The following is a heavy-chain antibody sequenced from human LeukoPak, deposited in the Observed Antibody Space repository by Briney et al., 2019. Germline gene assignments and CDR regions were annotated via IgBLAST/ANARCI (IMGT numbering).Heavy chain of an antibody. CDR1: GGSISSSSYY. D-gene: IGHD3-22*01. CDR3: ARRWGRNTYYYDSSDYGTVDY. CDR2: IYYSGST. V-gene: IGHV4-39*07. J-gene: IGHJ4*02. Sequence: SETLSLTCTVSGGSISSSSYYWGWIRQPPGKGLEWIGSIYYSGSTNYNPSLKSRVTISVDTSKNQFSLKLSSVTAADTAVYYCARRWGRNTYYYDSSDYGTVDYWGQGTLVTVSS.